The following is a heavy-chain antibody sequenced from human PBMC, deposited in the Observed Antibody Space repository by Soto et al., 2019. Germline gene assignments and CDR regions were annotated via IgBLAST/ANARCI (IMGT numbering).Heavy chain of an antibody. CDR1: GYTFTSYY. Sequence: ASVNPSCQAFGYTFTSYYMHCVRQAPGQGLEWMGIINPSGGSTSYAQKFQGRVPMTRDTSTSTVYMELGSLRSEDTAVYYCARSLIAAAGSYYFDYWGQGTLVTVPS. D-gene: IGHD6-13*01. CDR2: INPSGGST. CDR3: ARSLIAAAGSYYFDY. J-gene: IGHJ4*02. V-gene: IGHV1-46*01.